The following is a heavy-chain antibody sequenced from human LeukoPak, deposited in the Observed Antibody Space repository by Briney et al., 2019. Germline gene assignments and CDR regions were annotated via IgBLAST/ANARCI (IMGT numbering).Heavy chain of an antibody. D-gene: IGHD3-16*01. V-gene: IGHV4-59*01. J-gene: IGHJ4*02. CDR3: ARDPQNWGYYFDY. Sequence: SETLSLTCTVSGGSISSYYWSWIRQPPGKGLEWIAYIYYSGSANYNPSLKSRVTMSVDTSKIQFSLKMNSMTAADTAVYYCARDPQNWGYYFDYWGQGTLVTVSS. CDR1: GGSISSYY. CDR2: IYYSGSA.